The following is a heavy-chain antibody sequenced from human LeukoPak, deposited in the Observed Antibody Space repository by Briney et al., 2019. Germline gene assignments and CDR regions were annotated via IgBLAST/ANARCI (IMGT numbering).Heavy chain of an antibody. CDR1: GFTFSSYG. CDR3: AKDKGVVKGAPYYGSGSYYPVSYMDV. CDR2: IRYDGSNK. D-gene: IGHD3-10*01. J-gene: IGHJ6*03. V-gene: IGHV3-30*02. Sequence: GGSLRLSCAASGFTFSSYGMYWVRQAPGKGLEWVAFIRYDGSNKYYADSVKGRFTVSRDNSKNTLYLQMNSLRAEDTAVYYCAKDKGVVKGAPYYGSGSYYPVSYMDVWGKGTTVTISS.